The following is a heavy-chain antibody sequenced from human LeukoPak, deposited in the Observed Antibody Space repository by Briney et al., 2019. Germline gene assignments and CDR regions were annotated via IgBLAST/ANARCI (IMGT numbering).Heavy chain of an antibody. CDR3: VNPGWYYDSSGYSYYYGMDV. Sequence: GGSLRLSCSASGLTFSRYGMHWVRQAPGKGLEYVSAIVSNGDSTYYADSVKGRFTISRDNAKNTLYLQMSSLRPDDTAVYYCVNPGWYYDSSGYSYYYGMDVWGQGTTVTVSS. CDR2: IVSNGDST. J-gene: IGHJ6*02. D-gene: IGHD3-22*01. CDR1: GLTFSRYG. V-gene: IGHV3-64D*09.